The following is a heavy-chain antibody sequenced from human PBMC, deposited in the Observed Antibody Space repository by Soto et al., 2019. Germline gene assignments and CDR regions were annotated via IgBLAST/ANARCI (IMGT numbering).Heavy chain of an antibody. J-gene: IGHJ4*02. V-gene: IGHV4-39*01. CDR3: ARLVVVAPVANV. Sequence: PSETLSLTCTVSGGAINTNNYYWGWVRQAPGKGLEWIGSVFYDGTTYYSPSLKSRVTMSLATSRPQFSLKLNSVTAADTAVYYCARLVVVAPVANVWGQGTLVTVSS. CDR2: VFYDGTT. D-gene: IGHD2-2*01. CDR1: GGAINTNNYY.